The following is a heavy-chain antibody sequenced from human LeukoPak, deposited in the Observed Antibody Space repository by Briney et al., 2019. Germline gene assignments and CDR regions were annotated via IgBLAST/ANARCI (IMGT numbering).Heavy chain of an antibody. CDR1: GYTFTGYY. D-gene: IGHD3-22*01. J-gene: IGHJ4*02. CDR3: ARQVVVSSQPFDY. V-gene: IGHV1-2*02. CDR2: INPNSGGT. Sequence: ASVKVSCKASGYTFTGYYMHWVRQAPGQGLEWMGWINPNSGGTNYAQKFQGRVTMTRDTSISTAYMELSRLRSDDTAVYYCARQVVVSSQPFDYWGQGTLVTVSS.